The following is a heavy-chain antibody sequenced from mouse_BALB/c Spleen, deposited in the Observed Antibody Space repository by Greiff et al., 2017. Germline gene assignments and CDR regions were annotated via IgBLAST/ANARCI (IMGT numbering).Heavy chain of an antibody. CDR2: IWAGGST. V-gene: IGHV2-9*02. Sequence: VQLKESGPGLVAPSQSLSITCTVSGFSLTSYGVHWVRQPPGKGLEWLGVIWAGGSTNYNSALMSRLSISKDNSKSQVFLKMNSLQTDDTAMYYCARDRGYYYGSSYEAYWGQGTLVTVSA. D-gene: IGHD1-1*01. CDR1: GFSLTSYG. CDR3: ARDRGYYYGSSYEAY. J-gene: IGHJ3*01.